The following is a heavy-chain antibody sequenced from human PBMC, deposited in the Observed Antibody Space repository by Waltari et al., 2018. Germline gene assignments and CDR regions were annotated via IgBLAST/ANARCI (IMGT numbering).Heavy chain of an antibody. CDR3: ARDGLGSSHDY. CDR1: GFSISGYW. CDR2: IHSDGRST. J-gene: IGHJ4*02. Sequence: EVQLVEYGGGLIQPGGSLRLSCAASGFSISGYWMHWFRLPPGKGLVWVSRIHSDGRSTSYVDSVRGRFTVSRDNAKNTVYLQMNSLRADDTGVYFCARDGLGSSHDYWGQGTLVTVSS. D-gene: IGHD6-6*01. V-gene: IGHV3-74*01.